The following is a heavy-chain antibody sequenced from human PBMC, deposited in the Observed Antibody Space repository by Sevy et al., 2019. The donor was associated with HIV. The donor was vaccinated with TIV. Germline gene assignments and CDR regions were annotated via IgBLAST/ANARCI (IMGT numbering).Heavy chain of an antibody. J-gene: IGHJ4*02. D-gene: IGHD3-22*01. CDR1: GFRFDDYA. V-gene: IGHV3-9*01. Sequence: GGFLRLSCAASGFRFDDYAMHWVRQTPGKGLEWVSGISWSSGTIRYAGFVMGRFTVSRDKAKNSLYLQMNSLRDEDTALYYCVKDMGDYYDSYGFKMFDFWGQGTLVTVSS. CDR3: VKDMGDYYDSYGFKMFDF. CDR2: ISWSSGTI.